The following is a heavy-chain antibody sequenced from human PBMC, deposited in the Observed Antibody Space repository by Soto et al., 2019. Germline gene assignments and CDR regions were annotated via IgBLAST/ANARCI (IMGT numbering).Heavy chain of an antibody. CDR2: INPFDGSR. J-gene: IGHJ4*02. Sequence: ASVKVSCKASGYIFTSYYIHWVRQAPGQGLEWMGWINPFDGSRMFAQSFQGRVTMTRDTSTSTVYMEVSSLRSEDTAAYYSSRVAHGASSGHDDWGQGTLVTVSS. D-gene: IGHD2-8*01. CDR1: GYIFTSYY. CDR3: SRVAHGASSGHDD. V-gene: IGHV1-46*03.